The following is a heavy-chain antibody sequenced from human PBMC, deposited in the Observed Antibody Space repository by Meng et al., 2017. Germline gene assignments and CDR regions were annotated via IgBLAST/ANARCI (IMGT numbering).Heavy chain of an antibody. V-gene: IGHV4-59*01. D-gene: IGHD3-10*01. Sequence: SETLSLTCTVSGGSISSYYWSWIRQPPGKGLEWIGYIYYSGSTNYNPSLKSRVTISVDTSKNQFSLKLSSVTAADTAVYYCARVRGYYYGSGSAAAFDIWGQGTRVTVSS. CDR3: ARVRGYYYGSGSAAAFDI. CDR1: GGSISSYY. CDR2: IYYSGST. J-gene: IGHJ3*02.